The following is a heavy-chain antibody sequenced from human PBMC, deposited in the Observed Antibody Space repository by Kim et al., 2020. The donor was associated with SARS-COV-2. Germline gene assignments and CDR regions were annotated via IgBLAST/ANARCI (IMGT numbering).Heavy chain of an antibody. D-gene: IGHD5-12*01. Sequence: SVKVSCKASGGTFSSYAISWVRQAPGQGLEWMGGIIPIFGTANYAQKFQGRVTITADESTSTAYMELSSLRSEDTAVYYCARDPPPTMRPMLYYYGMDVWGQGTTVTVSS. V-gene: IGHV1-69*13. CDR1: GGTFSSYA. CDR3: ARDPPPTMRPMLYYYGMDV. J-gene: IGHJ6*02. CDR2: IIPIFGTA.